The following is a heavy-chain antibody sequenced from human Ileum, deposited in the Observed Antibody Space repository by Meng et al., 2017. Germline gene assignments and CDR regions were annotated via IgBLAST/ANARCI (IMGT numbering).Heavy chain of an antibody. CDR3: ATSNDRDVYYLGY. V-gene: IGHV4-4*02. CDR2: IFQSGRT. Sequence: QEQLRGPGPRLWRPSGTLSVTCAVSGTWWSWVRQPPGKGLEWIGEIFQSGRTNYNPSLKSRVTISIDKSTSQISLQLSAVTAADTAVYSCATSNDRDVYYLGYWGQGTLVTVSS. J-gene: IGHJ4*02. CDR1: GTW. D-gene: IGHD3-22*01.